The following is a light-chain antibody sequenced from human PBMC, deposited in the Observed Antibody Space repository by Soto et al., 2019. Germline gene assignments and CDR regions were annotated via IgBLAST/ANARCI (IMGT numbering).Light chain of an antibody. Sequence: QSALTQPASVSGSPGQSITVSCSGSSSDIGSHNYVSWYQQHPGEAPKLLIYEVHYRPSGVSTRFSGSKSGNTASLTISDLQPADEADYYCASYITTSPLEVFGSGTKVTVL. J-gene: IGLJ1*01. CDR1: SSDIGSHNY. CDR2: EVH. CDR3: ASYITTSPLEV. V-gene: IGLV2-14*01.